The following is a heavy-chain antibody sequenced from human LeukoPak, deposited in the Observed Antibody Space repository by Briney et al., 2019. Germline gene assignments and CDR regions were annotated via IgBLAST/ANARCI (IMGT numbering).Heavy chain of an antibody. Sequence: PGGSLTLSCAASGFTFSTYAVNWVRQAPGKGLDWVSAISSSGGTTYYADSVKGRFSISRDNSKNTLYLRMNSLRAEDTAIYHCAKDRNAWPTNFDSWGQGAPVTVSA. D-gene: IGHD5-24*01. CDR1: GFTFSTYA. CDR2: ISSSGGTT. V-gene: IGHV3-23*01. CDR3: AKDRNAWPTNFDS. J-gene: IGHJ4*02.